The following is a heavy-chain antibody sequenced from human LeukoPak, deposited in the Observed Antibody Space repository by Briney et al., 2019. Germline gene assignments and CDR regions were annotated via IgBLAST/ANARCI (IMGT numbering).Heavy chain of an antibody. D-gene: IGHD2/OR15-2a*01. CDR1: GFTFSSYW. CDR2: INSDGSSK. CDR3: LLSLDQ. J-gene: IGHJ4*02. Sequence: GGSLRLSCAASGFTFSSYWMHWVRQAPGKGLVWVSRINSDGSSKTYADSVKGRFTISRDNAKNTLSLQINSLRAEDTAVYYCLLSLDQWGQGTLVTVSS. V-gene: IGHV3-74*01.